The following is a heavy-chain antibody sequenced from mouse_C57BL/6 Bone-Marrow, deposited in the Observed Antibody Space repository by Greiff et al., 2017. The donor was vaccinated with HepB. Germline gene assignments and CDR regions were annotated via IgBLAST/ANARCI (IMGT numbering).Heavy chain of an antibody. V-gene: IGHV5-12*01. D-gene: IGHD3-1*01. J-gene: IGHJ3*01. CDR2: ISNGGGST. CDR3: ARHDGRSLAY. Sequence: EVHLVESGGGLVQPGGSLKLSCAASGFTFSDYYMYWVRQTPEKRLEWVAYISNGGGSTYYPDTVKGRFTISRDNAKNTLYLQMSRLKSEDTAMYYCARHDGRSLAYWGQGTLVTVSA. CDR1: GFTFSDYY.